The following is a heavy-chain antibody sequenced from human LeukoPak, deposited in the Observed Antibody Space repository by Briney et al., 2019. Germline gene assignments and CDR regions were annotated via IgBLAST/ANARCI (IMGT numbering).Heavy chain of an antibody. CDR1: EFTFSNYA. CDR3: AKADYYYYRDV. Sequence: GGSLRLSCAASEFTFSNYAMSWVRQAPGKGLEWVSAISGSGDSTYYADSVRGRFTISRDNSKDTLYLQMNSLRVEDTAVYYCAKADYYYYRDVWGKGTTVTVSS. V-gene: IGHV3-23*01. CDR2: ISGSGDST. J-gene: IGHJ6*03.